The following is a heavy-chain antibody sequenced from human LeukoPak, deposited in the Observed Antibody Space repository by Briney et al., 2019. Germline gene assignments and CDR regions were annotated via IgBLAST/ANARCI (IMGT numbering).Heavy chain of an antibody. J-gene: IGHJ3*01. CDR3: AKSRAPTADPDAFDV. D-gene: IGHD1-14*01. V-gene: IGHV3-30*02. CDR2: IRYGGSNE. CDR1: GFTFSNYG. Sequence: GGSLRLSCVGSGFTFSNYGIHWVRHAPGKGLGWVAFIRYGGSNEYYADSVKGRFTISRDNSKNSLYLQMNRLRVEDTAMYYCAKSRAPTADPDAFDVWGQGTMVTVSS.